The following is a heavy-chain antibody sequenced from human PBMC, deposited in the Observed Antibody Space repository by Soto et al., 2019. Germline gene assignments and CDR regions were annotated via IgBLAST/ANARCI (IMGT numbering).Heavy chain of an antibody. J-gene: IGHJ3*02. D-gene: IGHD6-13*01. V-gene: IGHV4-30-2*01. CDR2: IYHSGST. CDR3: ATGIAAAVAFDI. Sequence: PSETLSLTCAVSGGSISSGGYSWSWIRQPPGKGLEWIGYIYHSGSTYYNPSLKSRVTISVDRSKNQFSLKLSSVTAADTAVYSCATGIAAAVAFDIWGQGTMVTVSS. CDR1: GGSISSGGYS.